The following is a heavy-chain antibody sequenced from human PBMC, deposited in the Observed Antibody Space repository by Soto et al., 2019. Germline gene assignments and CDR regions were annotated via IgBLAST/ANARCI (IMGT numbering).Heavy chain of an antibody. CDR1: GYTFTNYW. V-gene: IGHV5-51*01. Sequence: RESLKISFKGSGYTFTNYWIGWVRQIPGKGLEWMGIIYPGDSDTKYNPSFQGQVTISADKSITTTYLRWTSLKASDTAIYYCAASIFYYGMDVWGQGTTVTVSS. CDR3: AASIFYYGMDV. J-gene: IGHJ6*02. CDR2: IYPGDSDT.